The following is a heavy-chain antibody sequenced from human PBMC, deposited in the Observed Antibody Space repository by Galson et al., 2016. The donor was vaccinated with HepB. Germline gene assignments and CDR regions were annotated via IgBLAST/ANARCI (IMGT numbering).Heavy chain of an antibody. Sequence: SVKVSCKASGYTFTFYYMNWVRQAPGQGLEWMGIINPNGGSASYAQKFQGRLTMTRDTSTSTVYMELSSLRSEDTAVYYCATGDFWSGSLNYFDSWGQGALVTVSS. CDR2: INPNGGSA. V-gene: IGHV1-46*01. CDR1: GYTFTFYY. D-gene: IGHD3-3*01. J-gene: IGHJ4*02. CDR3: ATGDFWSGSLNYFDS.